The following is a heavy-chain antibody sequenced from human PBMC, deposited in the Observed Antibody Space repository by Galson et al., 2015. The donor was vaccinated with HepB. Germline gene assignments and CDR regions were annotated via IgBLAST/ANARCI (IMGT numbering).Heavy chain of an antibody. CDR3: ARENPPGISVFDI. Sequence: SLRLSCAASGFTFSNYALHWVRQAPDRGLEWVALISYDGSTKYYADFLKGRFTVSRDNSKNTLYLQMSGLRAEDTAVYYCARENPPGISVFDIWGQGTTVTVSP. D-gene: IGHD2/OR15-2a*01. V-gene: IGHV3-30-3*01. CDR1: GFTFSNYA. J-gene: IGHJ3*02. CDR2: ISYDGSTK.